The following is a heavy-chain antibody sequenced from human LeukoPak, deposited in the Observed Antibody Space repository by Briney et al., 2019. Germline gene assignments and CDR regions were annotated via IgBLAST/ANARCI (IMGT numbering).Heavy chain of an antibody. V-gene: IGHV4-59*08. Sequence: SETLSLTCTVSGVSINTYYWSWVRQPPGKGLEWIGYIYYIGSTNYNASLKSRATMSVDTSKNHFSLKLSSVTAADTAVYYCARNARGEEWELLTYFDYWGQGTLVTVSS. CDR2: IYYIGST. CDR1: GVSINTYY. J-gene: IGHJ4*02. D-gene: IGHD1-26*01. CDR3: ARNARGEEWELLTYFDY.